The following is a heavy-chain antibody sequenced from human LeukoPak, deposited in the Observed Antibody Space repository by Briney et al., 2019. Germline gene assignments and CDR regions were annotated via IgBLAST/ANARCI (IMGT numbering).Heavy chain of an antibody. J-gene: IGHJ6*02. Sequence: ASVKVSCKVSGYTLTELSMHWVRQAPGKGLEWMGGFDPEDGETIYAQKFQGRVTITRDTSASTAYMELRSLRSDDTAVYFCAREVTHHVYYGMDVWGQGTTVTVSS. V-gene: IGHV1-24*01. CDR1: GYTLTELS. CDR2: FDPEDGET. D-gene: IGHD4-11*01. CDR3: AREVTHHVYYGMDV.